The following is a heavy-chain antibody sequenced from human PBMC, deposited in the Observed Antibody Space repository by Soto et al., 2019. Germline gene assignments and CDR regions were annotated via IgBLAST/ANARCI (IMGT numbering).Heavy chain of an antibody. V-gene: IGHV4-59*08. D-gene: IGHD4-4*01. Sequence: QVQLQESGPGLVQPSETLSLTCTVSGGSITGYYWGWIRRPPAKGPEWIGSIHYSGSTNYNPSLKSRVTISVDTSKNQFSLRLSSVTAAETAVYYCARHSYHSNPLRFDPWGQGTLVTVSS. CDR3: ARHSYHSNPLRFDP. J-gene: IGHJ5*02. CDR2: IHYSGST. CDR1: GGSITGYY.